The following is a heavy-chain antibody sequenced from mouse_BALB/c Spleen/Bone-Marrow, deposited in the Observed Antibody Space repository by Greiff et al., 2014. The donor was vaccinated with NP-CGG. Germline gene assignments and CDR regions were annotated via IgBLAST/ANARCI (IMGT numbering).Heavy chain of an antibody. D-gene: IGHD1-1*01. V-gene: IGHV5-17*02. CDR3: ARSGSSSGYFDY. J-gene: IGHJ2*01. CDR1: GFTFSSFA. Sequence: EVQGVESGGGLVQPGGSRKLSCAASGFTFSSFAVHWVRQAPGKGLEWVAYISSGSSTIYYADTVMGRFTISRDNPKNNLFLQMTSLRSEDTAMYYCARSGSSSGYFDYWGQGTTLTVSS. CDR2: ISSGSSTI.